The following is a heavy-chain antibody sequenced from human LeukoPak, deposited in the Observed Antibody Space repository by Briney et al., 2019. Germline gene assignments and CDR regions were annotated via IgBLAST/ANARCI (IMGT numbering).Heavy chain of an antibody. CDR3: AVNIVVVPAASFDY. J-gene: IGHJ4*02. CDR2: IYHSGST. Sequence: SETLSLTCAVSGYSISSGYYWGWIRQPPGKGLEWIGSIYHSGSTYYNPSLKSRVTISVDTSKNQFSLKLSSVTAVDTAVYYCAVNIVVVPAASFDYWGQGTLVTVSS. CDR1: GYSISSGYY. V-gene: IGHV4-38-2*01. D-gene: IGHD2-2*01.